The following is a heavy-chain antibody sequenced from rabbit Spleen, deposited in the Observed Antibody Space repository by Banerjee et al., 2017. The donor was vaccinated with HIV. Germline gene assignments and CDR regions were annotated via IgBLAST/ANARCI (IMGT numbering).Heavy chain of an antibody. CDR2: INGGSGRA. V-gene: IGHV1S45*01. J-gene: IGHJ3*01. CDR3: ARDRDTVGSNNANFGTDRLDL. Sequence: QEQLEESGGDLVKPEGSLTLTCTASGFSFSSNYWICWVRQAPGKGLEWIGCINGGSGRAYYASWVNGRFTISKTSSTTVTLQMTSLTAADTATYFCARDRDTVGSNNANFGTDRLDLWGPGTLVTVS. CDR1: GFSFSSNYW. D-gene: IGHD4-2*01.